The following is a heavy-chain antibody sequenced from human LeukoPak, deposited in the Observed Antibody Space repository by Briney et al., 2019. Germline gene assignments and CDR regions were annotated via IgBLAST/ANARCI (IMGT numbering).Heavy chain of an antibody. CDR3: ALPRGDYSSGWYDY. CDR2: IKQDGSEK. V-gene: IGHV3-7*01. Sequence: PGGSLRLSWAASGFTFSSYCMSWVRQAPGKGLEWVANIKQDGSEKYYVDSVEGRFTISRDNAKNSLYLQMNSLRAEDTAVYYCALPRGDYSSGWYDYWGQGTLVTVSS. D-gene: IGHD6-19*01. J-gene: IGHJ4*02. CDR1: GFTFSSYC.